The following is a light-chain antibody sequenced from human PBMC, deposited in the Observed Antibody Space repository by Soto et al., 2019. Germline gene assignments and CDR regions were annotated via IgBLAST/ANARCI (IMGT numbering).Light chain of an antibody. CDR2: GNS. CDR1: SSNIGAGYD. Sequence: QLVLTQPPSVSGAPGQRVTISCTGSSSNIGAGYDVHWYPQLPGTAPKLLIYGNSNRPSGVPDRFSGSKSGTSASLAITGLQAEDEADYYCQSYDSSLSGHVVFGGGTKLTVL. J-gene: IGLJ2*01. V-gene: IGLV1-40*01. CDR3: QSYDSSLSGHVV.